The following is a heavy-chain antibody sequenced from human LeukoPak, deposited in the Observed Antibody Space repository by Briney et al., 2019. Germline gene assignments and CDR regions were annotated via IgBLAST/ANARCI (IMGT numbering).Heavy chain of an antibody. CDR2: IYPGDSDT. J-gene: IGHJ4*02. CDR3: ARSVVVGDFDY. CDR1: GYSFTSYW. V-gene: IGHV5-51*01. D-gene: IGHD3-22*01. Sequence: GESLQISCKGSGYSFTSYWIGWVRQMPGKGLEWMGIIYPGDSDTRYSPSFQGQVTISADKSITTAYLQWSSLKASDSAMYYCARSVVVGDFDYWGQGTLVTVSS.